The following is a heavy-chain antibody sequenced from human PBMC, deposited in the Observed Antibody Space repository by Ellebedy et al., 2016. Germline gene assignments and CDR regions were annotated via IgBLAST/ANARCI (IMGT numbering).Heavy chain of an antibody. V-gene: IGHV3-53*01. D-gene: IGHD5-18*01. Sequence: GESLKISXAASGFTVSSNYMSWVRQAPGKGLEWVSVIYSGGSTYYADSVKGRFTISRDNAKNSLYLQMNSLRAEDTAVYYCARVGEWGYSYGYKIDYWGQGTLVTVSS. CDR2: IYSGGST. CDR3: ARVGEWGYSYGYKIDY. CDR1: GFTVSSNY. J-gene: IGHJ4*02.